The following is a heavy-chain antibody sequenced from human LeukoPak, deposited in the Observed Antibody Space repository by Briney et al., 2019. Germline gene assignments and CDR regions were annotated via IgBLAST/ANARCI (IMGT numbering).Heavy chain of an antibody. D-gene: IGHD6-13*01. J-gene: IGHJ4*02. CDR1: GFTFDDYG. CDR2: IRNGGST. V-gene: IGHV3-20*04. Sequence: GGSLRLSCAASGFTFDDYGMSWVRQAPGKGLEWVSGIRNGGSTGYADSVKSRFTISRDNAKNSLYLQMNSLRAEDTAVYYCARQSAGSDYWGQGTLVTVSS. CDR3: ARQSAGSDY.